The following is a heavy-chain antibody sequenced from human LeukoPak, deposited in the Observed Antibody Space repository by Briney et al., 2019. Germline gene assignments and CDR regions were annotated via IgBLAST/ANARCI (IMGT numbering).Heavy chain of an antibody. J-gene: IGHJ5*02. V-gene: IGHV3-7*01. Sequence: GGSLRLSCAASGFTFSSYWMSWVRQAPGKGLQWVANINQDGSEKYYVDSVKGRFTISRDNAKNSLYLQMNSLRAEDTAVYYCAREGCSGGSCYHNWFDPWGQGTLVTVSS. D-gene: IGHD2-15*01. CDR2: INQDGSEK. CDR1: GFTFSSYW. CDR3: AREGCSGGSCYHNWFDP.